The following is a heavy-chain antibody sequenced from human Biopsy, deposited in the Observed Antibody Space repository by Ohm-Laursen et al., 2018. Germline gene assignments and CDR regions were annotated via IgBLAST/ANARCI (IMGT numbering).Heavy chain of an antibody. CDR1: GFTFDSYT. CDR3: AKDWTSQYYYDGMDDY. J-gene: IGHJ4*02. V-gene: IGHV3-23*01. CDR2: ISGSGAYT. D-gene: IGHD3-22*01. Sequence: SLRLSCTASGFTFDSYTMTWVRQAPGRGLECVSVISGSGAYTYYADSVKGRFPISRDNSKNTLYLQMNSLRVEDTAVYYCAKDWTSQYYYDGMDDYWGQGTLVTVSS.